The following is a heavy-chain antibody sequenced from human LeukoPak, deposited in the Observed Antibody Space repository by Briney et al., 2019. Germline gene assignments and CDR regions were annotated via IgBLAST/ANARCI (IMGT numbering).Heavy chain of an antibody. Sequence: SLRLSCAASGFTFDDYAMHWVRQAPGKGLEWVSGMSWNSGSIGYADSVKGRFTISRDNAKNSLYLQMNSVRAEDTALYYCAKGTVIAVAGNFDYWGQGTLVTVSS. V-gene: IGHV3-9*01. CDR3: AKGTVIAVAGNFDY. CDR2: MSWNSGSI. D-gene: IGHD6-19*01. CDR1: GFTFDDYA. J-gene: IGHJ4*02.